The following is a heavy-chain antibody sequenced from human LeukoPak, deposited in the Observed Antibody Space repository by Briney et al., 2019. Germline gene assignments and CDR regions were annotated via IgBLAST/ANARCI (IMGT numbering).Heavy chain of an antibody. CDR3: AKDPRGPRVVPAAISGFDP. D-gene: IGHD2-2*01. CDR2: VRGSGGGT. CDR1: GFTYSSCA. J-gene: IGHJ5*02. V-gene: IGHV3-23*01. Sequence: GGSLRLSCAASGFTYSSCAMSWVRQAPGKGLEWVSTVRGSGGGTYYADSVKGRFTISRDNSKNTLYLQMNSLRAEDTAVYYCAKDPRGPRVVPAAISGFDPWGQGTLVTVPS.